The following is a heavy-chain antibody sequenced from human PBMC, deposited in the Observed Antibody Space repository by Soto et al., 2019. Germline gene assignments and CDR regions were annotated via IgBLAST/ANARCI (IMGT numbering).Heavy chain of an antibody. CDR3: ARGRAYCTNGVCYGSIAAAGTGWFDP. CDR2: INPSGGST. Sequence: GPSVKVSCKASGYTFTNYYMHWVRQAPGQGLEWMGIINPSGGSTTYAQKFQGRVTMTRDTSTSTVYMELSSLRSEDTAVYYCARGRAYCTNGVCYGSIAAAGTGWFDPWGQGTLVTVSS. CDR1: GYTFTNYY. V-gene: IGHV1-46*01. J-gene: IGHJ5*02. D-gene: IGHD2-8*01.